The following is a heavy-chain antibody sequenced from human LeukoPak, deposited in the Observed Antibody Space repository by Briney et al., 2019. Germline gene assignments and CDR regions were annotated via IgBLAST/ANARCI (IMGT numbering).Heavy chain of an antibody. J-gene: IGHJ4*02. CDR3: GRGYRTVPFDY. Sequence: PSETLTLTCAVYGGTFSGYYWSWIRQPPGKGLEWIAEINHSGSTNYNPSLKSRVTISVDTSKNQFSLKQSTMTAADTAAYYCGRGYRTVPFDYWGQGTLVTVSS. D-gene: IGHD1/OR15-1a*01. CDR2: INHSGST. CDR1: GGTFSGYY. V-gene: IGHV4-34*01.